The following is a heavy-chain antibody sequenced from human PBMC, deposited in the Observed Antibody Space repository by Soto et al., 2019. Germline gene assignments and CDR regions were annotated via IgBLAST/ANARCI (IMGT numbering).Heavy chain of an antibody. CDR1: GYTFTGYY. D-gene: IGHD2-15*01. V-gene: IGHV1-2*02. J-gene: IGHJ5*02. CDR3: ARGIVVRGQGWFDP. Sequence: RASVKVSCKASGYTFTGYYIHWVRQAPGQGLEWMGWINPNSGDTNLAQKFQGRVTMTRDTSISTTYMELSRLASDDTAAYFCARGIVVRGQGWFDPWGQGTLV. CDR2: INPNSGDT.